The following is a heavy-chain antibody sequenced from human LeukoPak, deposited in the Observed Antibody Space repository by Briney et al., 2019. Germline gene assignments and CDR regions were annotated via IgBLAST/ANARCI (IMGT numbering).Heavy chain of an antibody. V-gene: IGHV1-46*01. CDR2: INPSGDST. J-gene: IGHJ4*02. Sequence: GASVTVSCKASGYTFTINHIHWVRQAPGQGLEWMGVINPSGDSTTYAQNFQGRVTMTRDTSTSTVYMELRSLRSEDTAIYYCAKLATSDTGETYWGQGTLVTVSS. CDR3: AKLATSDTGETY. CDR1: GYTFTINH. D-gene: IGHD3-16*01.